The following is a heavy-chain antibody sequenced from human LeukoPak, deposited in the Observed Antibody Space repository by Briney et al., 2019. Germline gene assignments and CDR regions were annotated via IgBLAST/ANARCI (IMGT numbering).Heavy chain of an antibody. D-gene: IGHD2-15*01. CDR1: GFTFSSAW. Sequence: GGSLRLSCAASGFTFSSAWMSWVRQAPGKGLESVGSTESKTDGGTTHYAAPVKGRFTISRDDSKSTLYLQMNSLKAEDTAVYYCTRRGGSLWGQGTLVTVSS. J-gene: IGHJ4*02. CDR2: TESKTDGGTT. V-gene: IGHV3-15*04. CDR3: TRRGGSL.